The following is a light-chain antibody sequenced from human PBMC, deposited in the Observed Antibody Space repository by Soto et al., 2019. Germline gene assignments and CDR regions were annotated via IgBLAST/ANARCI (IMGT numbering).Light chain of an antibody. CDR1: YSDVGGYKH. CDR2: EAS. J-gene: IGLJ1*01. Sequence: QSALTQPASVSASPGQSVTISCIGTYSDVGGYKHVSWYQQHPGKAPRLIIYEASNRPSGISNRFSGSKSGNTASLTISGLQADDEADYYRSSYTSSSTLLIFGGGTKVTVL. CDR3: SSYTSSSTLLI. V-gene: IGLV2-14*01.